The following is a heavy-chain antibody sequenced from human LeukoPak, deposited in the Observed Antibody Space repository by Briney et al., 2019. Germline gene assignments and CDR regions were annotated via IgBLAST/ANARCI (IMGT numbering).Heavy chain of an antibody. Sequence: PGGSLRLSCAASGFTFSTFAMRWVRQAPGRGLEWVAVISSDGSNTYYADSVKGRFTLSRDNSKNTLYLQMNSLRTADTAVYYCDAQYHDSSGSYRDFWGQGTLVTVSS. J-gene: IGHJ4*02. CDR2: ISSDGSNT. D-gene: IGHD3-22*01. V-gene: IGHV3-30*03. CDR1: GFTFSTFA. CDR3: DAQYHDSSGSYRDF.